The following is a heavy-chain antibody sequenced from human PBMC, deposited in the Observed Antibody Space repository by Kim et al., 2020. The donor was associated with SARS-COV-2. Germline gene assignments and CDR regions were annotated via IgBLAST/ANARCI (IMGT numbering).Heavy chain of an antibody. CDR3: AKDIVKQKLYYYYGMDV. Sequence: GGSLRLSCAASGFTFSNYGIHWVRQAPGKGLEWVAVISYDGSNKYYTDSVEGRFTIARDKSMNTLYLQLNSLRAEDTAVYYCAKDIVKQKLYYYYGMDVWGQGHTVTVS. J-gene: IGHJ6*02. CDR2: ISYDGSNK. D-gene: IGHD6-13*01. V-gene: IGHV3-30*18. CDR1: GFTFSNYG.